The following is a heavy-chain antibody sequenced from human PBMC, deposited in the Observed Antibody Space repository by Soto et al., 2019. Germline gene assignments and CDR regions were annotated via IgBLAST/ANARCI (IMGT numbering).Heavy chain of an antibody. D-gene: IGHD2-2*01. V-gene: IGHV3-15*01. J-gene: IGHJ3*02. CDR3: TTEGVVVVPAAILPDAFDI. Sequence: GGSLRLSCAASGFTFSNAWMSWVRQAPGKGLEWVGRIKSKTDGGTTDYAAPVKGRFTISRDDSKNKLYLQMNSLKTEDTAVYYCTTEGVVVVPAAILPDAFDIWGQGTMVTVSS. CDR1: GFTFSNAW. CDR2: IKSKTDGGTT.